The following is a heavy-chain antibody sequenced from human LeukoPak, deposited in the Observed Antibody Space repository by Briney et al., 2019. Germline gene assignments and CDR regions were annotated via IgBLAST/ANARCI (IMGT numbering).Heavy chain of an antibody. CDR1: GFTFSSYS. J-gene: IGHJ4*02. CDR2: IKSKTAGGTT. V-gene: IGHV3-15*01. D-gene: IGHD4-17*01. CDR3: TTEMYGDYDFNF. Sequence: GGSLRLSCAASGFTFSSYSMNWVRQVPGKGLEWVGRIKSKTAGGTTDFAAPVKDRFTISRDDSKNTLYLQMNSLKTEDTAVYYCTTEMYGDYDFNFWSQGTLVTVSS.